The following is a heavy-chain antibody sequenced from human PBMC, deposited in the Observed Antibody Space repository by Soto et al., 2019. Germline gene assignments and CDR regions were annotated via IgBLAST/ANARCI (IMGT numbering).Heavy chain of an antibody. CDR3: AKYYFGMGV. D-gene: IGHD3-10*01. CDR2: ISASGATI. V-gene: IGHV3-48*03. CDR1: GFTFSDYE. Sequence: EEQLVESGGGLVQPGGSLRLSCAASGFTFSDYEVNWVRQAPGKGLEWISYISASGATIHYADSVRGRLTISRDNAKKSVYLQMNSLRADDTGVYYCAKYYFGMGVWGQGTTVTVSS. J-gene: IGHJ6*02.